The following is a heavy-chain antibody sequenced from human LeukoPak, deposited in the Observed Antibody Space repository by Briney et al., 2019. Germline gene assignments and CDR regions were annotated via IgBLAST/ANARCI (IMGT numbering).Heavy chain of an antibody. D-gene: IGHD6-13*01. V-gene: IGHV3-23*01. CDR3: AKATGIAAAGTEYFQH. CDR1: GFTFSSYA. CDR2: ISGSGGST. Sequence: GGSLRLSCAASGFTFSSYAMSWVRQAPGKGLEWVSAISGSGGSTYYADSVKGRFTISRDNSKNTLYLQMNSLRAEDTAVYYCAKATGIAAAGTEYFQHWGQGTLVTVSS. J-gene: IGHJ1*01.